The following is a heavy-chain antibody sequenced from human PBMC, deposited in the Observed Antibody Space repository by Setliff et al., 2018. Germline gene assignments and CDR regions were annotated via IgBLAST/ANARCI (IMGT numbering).Heavy chain of an antibody. CDR2: INPNSGGT. V-gene: IGHV1-2*02. D-gene: IGHD2-15*01. CDR3: ARDSPEMVAPPAAHCFDP. CDR1: GYTFTGYY. J-gene: IGHJ5*02. Sequence: ASVKVSCKASGYTFTGYYMHWVRQAPGQGLEWMGWINPNSGGTNYTQNFQGRVTMTTDTSTSTAYMELRSLRSDDTAVYYCARDSPEMVAPPAAHCFDPWGQGTLVTVSS.